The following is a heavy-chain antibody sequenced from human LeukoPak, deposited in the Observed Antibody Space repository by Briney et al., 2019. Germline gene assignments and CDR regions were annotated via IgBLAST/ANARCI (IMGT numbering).Heavy chain of an antibody. CDR2: IYYSGST. Sequence: SETLSLTCTVSGGSISNYYWSWIRQPPGKGLEWIGYIYYSGSTNYNPSLKSRVTISVDTSKNQFSLKLSSVTAADTAVYYCARDHYGSGTYYNPLPSLDSWGQGTLVTVSS. V-gene: IGHV4-59*01. CDR3: ARDHYGSGTYYNPLPSLDS. CDR1: GGSISNYY. D-gene: IGHD3-10*01. J-gene: IGHJ4*02.